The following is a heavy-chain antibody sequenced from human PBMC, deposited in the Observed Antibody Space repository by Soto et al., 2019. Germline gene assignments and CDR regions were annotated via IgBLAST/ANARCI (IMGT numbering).Heavy chain of an antibody. Sequence: EVELVESGGGLVQPGRSLRLSCTASGFTFDDYAMHWVRQAPGKGLEWVSGINWNSGSIAYADSVRGRFTISRDNAKNSLHLQMQSLRVDDTAFYYCTKGDELQSPVADWGRGTLVTVSS. V-gene: IGHV3-9*01. CDR3: TKGDELQSPVAD. J-gene: IGHJ4*02. CDR2: INWNSGSI. D-gene: IGHD2-21*01. CDR1: GFTFDDYA.